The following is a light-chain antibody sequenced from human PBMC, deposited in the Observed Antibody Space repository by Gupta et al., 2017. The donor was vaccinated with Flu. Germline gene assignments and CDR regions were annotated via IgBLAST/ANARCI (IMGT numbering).Light chain of an antibody. CDR2: AAS. CDR1: QGISSY. J-gene: IGKJ1*01. V-gene: IGKV1-9*01. CDR3: QQRNSYPRT. Sequence: DIQLTQSPSSPSASVGDRVTITCRASQGISSYLAWYQQKPGKAPKLLIYAASTLQSGVPSRFSGSGSGTECTLTISSLQPEDFATYYCQQRNSYPRTFGQGTKVEIK.